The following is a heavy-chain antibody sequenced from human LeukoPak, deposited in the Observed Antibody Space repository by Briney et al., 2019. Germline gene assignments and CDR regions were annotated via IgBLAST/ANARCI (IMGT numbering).Heavy chain of an antibody. D-gene: IGHD6-13*01. J-gene: IGHJ4*02. CDR3: ARQEGYSSSWYVY. CDR1: GVSISSSNSY. Sequence: PSETLSLTCTVSGVSISSSNSYWGWIRQPPGKGLEWIGSIYYSGSTYYNPSLKSRVTISVDTSKNQFSLKLSSVTAADTAVYYCARQEGYSSSWYVYWGQGTLVTVSS. V-gene: IGHV4-39*01. CDR2: IYYSGST.